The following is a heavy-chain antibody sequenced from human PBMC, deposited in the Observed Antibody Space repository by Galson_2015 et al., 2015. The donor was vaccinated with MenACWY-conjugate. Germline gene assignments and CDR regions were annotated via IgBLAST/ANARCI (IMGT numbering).Heavy chain of an antibody. CDR2: ISQSGSPI. J-gene: IGHJ6*03. Sequence: SLRLSCAASGFTFTGYEFNWVRQAPGKGLEWLSYISQSGSPIYYADSVKGRFTIPRDNIKKSLFLEMNSLRAGDTGVYYCARVGTWIHQYFYYMDVWGKGTTVTVSS. CDR1: GFTFTGYE. D-gene: IGHD5-18*01. V-gene: IGHV3-48*03. CDR3: ARVGTWIHQYFYYMDV.